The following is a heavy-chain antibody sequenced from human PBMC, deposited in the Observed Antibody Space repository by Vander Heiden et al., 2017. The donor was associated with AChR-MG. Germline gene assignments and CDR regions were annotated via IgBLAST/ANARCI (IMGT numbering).Heavy chain of an antibody. J-gene: IGHJ5*02. D-gene: IGHD1-26*01. CDR3: ARSREGGFDP. CDR2: INHSGST. CDR1: GGSFSGYC. Sequence: QVQLQQWGAGRLKPSETLYLTCAVYGGSFSGYCWNWNRQPPGKGLEWIGEINHSGSTNDNPSLKGRVTISVDTSKNQFSLKLSSVTAADTAVYYCARSREGGFDPWSQGTLVTVSS. V-gene: IGHV4-34*01.